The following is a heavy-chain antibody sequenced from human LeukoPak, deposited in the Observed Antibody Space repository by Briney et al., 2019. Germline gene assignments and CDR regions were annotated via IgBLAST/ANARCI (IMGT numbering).Heavy chain of an antibody. CDR1: GYTFTSYA. CDR3: AKDLAEGGSGSPLWN. J-gene: IGHJ4*02. CDR2: ISAGNGNT. D-gene: IGHD3-10*01. Sequence: GASVKVSCKASGYTFTSYAIHWVRQAPGQRLEWMGWISAGNGNTKYSQNFQGRVTFISNTSATTAFMELSSLRSEDAAVYYCAKDLAEGGSGSPLWNWGQGTLVTVSS. V-gene: IGHV1-3*01.